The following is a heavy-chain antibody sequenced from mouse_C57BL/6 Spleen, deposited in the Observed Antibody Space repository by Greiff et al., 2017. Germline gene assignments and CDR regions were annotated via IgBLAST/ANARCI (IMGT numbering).Heavy chain of an antibody. J-gene: IGHJ2*01. CDR2: IDPNSGGT. D-gene: IGHD2-4*01. CDR3: ANDYDCDSYFDY. V-gene: IGHV1-72*01. Sequence: VQLQQPGAELVKPGASVKLSCKASGYTFTSYWMHWVKQRPGRGLEWIGRIDPNSGGTKYNEKFKSKATLTVDKPSSTADMQLSSLTSEDAAVYYCANDYDCDSYFDYWGQVTTLTVSS. CDR1: GYTFTSYW.